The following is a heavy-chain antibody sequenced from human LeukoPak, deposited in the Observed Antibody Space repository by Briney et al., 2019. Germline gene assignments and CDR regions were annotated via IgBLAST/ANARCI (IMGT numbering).Heavy chain of an antibody. V-gene: IGHV1-46*01. CDR3: ARAPHSSGYYGDFDY. J-gene: IGHJ4*02. CDR2: INPSGGST. D-gene: IGHD3-22*01. Sequence: ASVKVSCKASGGTFSSYAISWVRQAPGQGLEWMGIINPSGGSTSYAQKFQGRVTMTRDTSTSTVYMELSSLRSEDAAVYYCARAPHSSGYYGDFDYWGQGTLVTVSS. CDR1: GGTFSSYA.